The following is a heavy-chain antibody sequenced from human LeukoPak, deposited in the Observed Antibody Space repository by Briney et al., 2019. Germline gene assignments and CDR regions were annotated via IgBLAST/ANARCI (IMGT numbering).Heavy chain of an antibody. V-gene: IGHV3-30*18. CDR3: AKGRLRYFDWLPFDY. Sequence: PGRSLRLSCAASGFTFSSYGMHWVRQAPGKGLEWVAVISYDGNNKYYADSVKGRFTISRDNSKNTLYLQMNSLRAEDTAVYYCAKGRLRYFDWLPFDYWGQGTLVTVSP. CDR2: ISYDGNNK. CDR1: GFTFSSYG. D-gene: IGHD3-9*01. J-gene: IGHJ4*02.